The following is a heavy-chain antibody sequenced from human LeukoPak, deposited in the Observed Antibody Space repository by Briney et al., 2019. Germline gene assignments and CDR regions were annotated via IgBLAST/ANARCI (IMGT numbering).Heavy chain of an antibody. V-gene: IGHV4-39*07. CDR3: ARDFYRFEGKTYYYDSSGRYAFDI. D-gene: IGHD3-22*01. CDR2: IYYSGST. J-gene: IGHJ3*02. Sequence: SETLSLTCTVSGGSISSSSYYWGWIRQPPGKGLEWIGSIYYSGSTYYNPSLKSRVTISVDTSKNQFSLKLSSVTAADTAVYYCARDFYRFEGKTYYYDSSGRYAFDIWGQGTMVTVSS. CDR1: GGSISSSSYY.